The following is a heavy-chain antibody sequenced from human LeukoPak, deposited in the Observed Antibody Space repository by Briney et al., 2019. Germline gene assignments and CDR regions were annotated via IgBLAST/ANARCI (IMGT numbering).Heavy chain of an antibody. D-gene: IGHD3-10*02. Sequence: ASVKVSCKASGYTFTGYYMHWVRQAPGQGLEWMGWISAYNGNTNYAQKLQGRVTMTTDTSTSTAYMELRSLRSDDTAVYYCGIFGELLDYWGQGTLVTVSS. CDR3: GIFGELLDY. V-gene: IGHV1-18*04. CDR2: ISAYNGNT. J-gene: IGHJ4*02. CDR1: GYTFTGYY.